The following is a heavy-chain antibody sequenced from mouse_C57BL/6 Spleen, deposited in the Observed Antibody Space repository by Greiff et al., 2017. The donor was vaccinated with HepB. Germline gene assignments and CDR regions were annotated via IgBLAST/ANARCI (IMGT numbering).Heavy chain of an antibody. CDR3: ARGGYYDYDCWYFDV. D-gene: IGHD2-4*01. CDR1: GFTFSDYG. CDR2: ISSGSSTI. Sequence: EVHLVESGGGLVKPGGSLKLSCAASGFTFSDYGMHWVRQAPEKGLEWVAYISSGSSTIYYADTVKGRFTISRDNAKNTLFLQMTSLRSEDTAMYYCARGGYYDYDCWYFDVWGTGTTVTVSS. V-gene: IGHV5-17*01. J-gene: IGHJ1*03.